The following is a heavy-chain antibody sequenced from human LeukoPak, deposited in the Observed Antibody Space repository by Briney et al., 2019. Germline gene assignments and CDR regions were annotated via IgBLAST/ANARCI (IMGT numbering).Heavy chain of an antibody. CDR2: IYSGGNT. CDR3: ARRAGEYSHPYDY. CDR1: GFTVSSNS. Sequence: GGSLRLSCTVSGFTVSSNSMSWVRQAPGKGLEWVSFIYSGGNTLYSDSVKGRFTISRDNSKNTLYLQMNSLRAEDTAVYYCARRAGEYSHPYDYWGQGTLVTVSS. V-gene: IGHV3-53*01. D-gene: IGHD4-17*01. J-gene: IGHJ4*02.